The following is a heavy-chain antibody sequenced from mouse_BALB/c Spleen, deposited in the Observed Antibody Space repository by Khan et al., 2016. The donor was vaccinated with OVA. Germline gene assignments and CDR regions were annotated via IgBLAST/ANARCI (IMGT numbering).Heavy chain of an antibody. V-gene: IGHV14-3*02. J-gene: IGHJ1*01. Sequence: VRLQQSGAELVKPGASVKLSCTASGFTIKDSYIHWVKQRPEQGLEWIGRIAPANGNTEYDPKFQGQATITADTSSNTSYLQLSSLTSEDSAVXYCAHPSYDPRYFEVWGAGTTETGSS. CDR1: GFTIKDSY. D-gene: IGHD2-3*01. CDR2: IAPANGNT. CDR3: AHPSYDPRYFEV.